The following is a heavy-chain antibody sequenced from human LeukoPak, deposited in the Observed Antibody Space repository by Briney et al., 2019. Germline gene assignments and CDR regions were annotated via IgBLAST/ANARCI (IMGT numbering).Heavy chain of an antibody. D-gene: IGHD6-13*01. Sequence: LSGGSLRLSCAASGFTFSSYAVSWVRQAPGKGLAWVSAISDSGGSTQYADSVKGRFIISRDNSKNTLYLQMNSLRVEDTAVYYCAKGSSNWRDYYYFDYWGQGTLVTVSS. J-gene: IGHJ4*02. V-gene: IGHV3-23*01. CDR1: GFTFSSYA. CDR3: AKGSSNWRDYYYFDY. CDR2: ISDSGGST.